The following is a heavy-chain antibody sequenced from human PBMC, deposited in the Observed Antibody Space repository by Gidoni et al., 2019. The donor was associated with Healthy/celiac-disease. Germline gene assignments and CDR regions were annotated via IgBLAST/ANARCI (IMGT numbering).Heavy chain of an antibody. Sequence: QVQLQQWGAGLLKPSETLSLTCAVYGGSFSGYYWSWIRQPPGKGLEWIGEINHSGSTNYNPSLKSRVTISVDTSKNQFSLKLSSVTAADTAVYYCARDDTAAFDYWGQGTLVTVSS. D-gene: IGHD5-18*01. J-gene: IGHJ4*02. V-gene: IGHV4-34*01. CDR3: ARDDTAAFDY. CDR1: GGSFSGYY. CDR2: INHSGST.